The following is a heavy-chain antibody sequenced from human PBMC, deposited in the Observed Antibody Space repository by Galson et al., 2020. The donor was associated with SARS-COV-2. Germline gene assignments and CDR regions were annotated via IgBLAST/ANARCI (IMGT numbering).Heavy chain of an antibody. D-gene: IGHD2-8*01. J-gene: IGHJ3*02. CDR3: ARRSIVLMVYAIKRDAFDI. CDR1: DGSFSSAGSS. V-gene: IGHV4-31*03. CDR2: LYYSRTT. Sequence: SEPLSLTCTVSDGSFSSAGSSWSSIRQHPGKGLGWTGYLYYSRTTYYNPSLKSRVTISVDTSKNQFSLKLSSVTAADTAVYYCARRSIVLMVYAIKRDAFDIWGQGTMVTVSS.